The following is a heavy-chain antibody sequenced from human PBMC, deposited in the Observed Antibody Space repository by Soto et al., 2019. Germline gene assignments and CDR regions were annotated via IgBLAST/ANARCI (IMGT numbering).Heavy chain of an antibody. D-gene: IGHD3-16*01. V-gene: IGHV4-39*01. CDR3: ERLPWGLCSDS. Sequence: SDTLSLTSTVSGVSISGNTYYWGWIRQPPGKGLEWIGSISCGGSTYYNPPSKSRVTISVDTAKDQLSLKMSSVHAADTAAYYCERLPWGLCSDSRSEGT. CDR1: GVSISGNTYY. J-gene: IGHJ4*02. CDR2: ISCGGST.